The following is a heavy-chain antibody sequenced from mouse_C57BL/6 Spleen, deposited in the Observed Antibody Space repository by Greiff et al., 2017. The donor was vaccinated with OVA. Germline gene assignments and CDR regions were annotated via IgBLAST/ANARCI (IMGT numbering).Heavy chain of an antibody. Sequence: QVQLKESGAELVKPGASVKMSCKASGYTFTTYPIEWMKQNHGKSLEWIGNFHPYNDDTKYNEKFKGKATLTVEKSSSTVYLELSRLTSDDSAVYYCARSDQSTGYWYFDVWGTGTTVTVSS. V-gene: IGHV1-47*01. CDR1: GYTFTTYP. CDR2: FHPYNDDT. J-gene: IGHJ1*03. CDR3: ARSDQSTGYWYFDV. D-gene: IGHD4-1*02.